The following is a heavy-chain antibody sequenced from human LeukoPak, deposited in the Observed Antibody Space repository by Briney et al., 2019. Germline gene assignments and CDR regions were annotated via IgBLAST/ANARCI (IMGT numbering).Heavy chain of an antibody. CDR3: ARELGYCSSTSCYSQGWFDP. J-gene: IGHJ5*02. V-gene: IGHV4-34*01. CDR2: INHSGST. CDR1: GGSFSGYY. Sequence: SETLSLTCAVYGGSFSGYYWSWIRQPPGKGLEWIGEINHSGSTNYNPSLKSRVTISLDTSKNQFSLKLRSVTAADTAVYYCARELGYCSSTSCYSQGWFDPWGQGTLVTVSS. D-gene: IGHD2-2*01.